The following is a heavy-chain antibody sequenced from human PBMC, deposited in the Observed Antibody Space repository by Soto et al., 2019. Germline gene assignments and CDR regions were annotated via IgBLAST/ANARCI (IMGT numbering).Heavy chain of an antibody. D-gene: IGHD5-18*01. CDR2: IYTSGST. CDR1: GGSISSYY. J-gene: IGHJ4*02. V-gene: IGHV4-4*07. Sequence: SETLSLTCTVSGGSISSYYWGWIRQPAGKGLEWIGRIYTSGSTNYNPSLKSRVTMSVDTSKNQFSLKLSSVTAADTAVYYCAAGGATVTFSDYWGQGTLVTVSS. CDR3: AAGGATVTFSDY.